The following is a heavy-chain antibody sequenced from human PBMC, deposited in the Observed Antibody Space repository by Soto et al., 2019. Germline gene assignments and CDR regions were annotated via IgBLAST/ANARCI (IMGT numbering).Heavy chain of an antibody. V-gene: IGHV6-1*01. D-gene: IGHD2-2*01. Sequence: SQTLSLTCAISGDSVSSNSAAWNWIRQSPTRGLEWLGRTYYRSKWYNDYAVSVKSRITINPDTSKNQFSLQLNSVTPEDTAVYYCAREKEVYCGSTSCYGVDDYWGQGTLVTVSS. J-gene: IGHJ4*02. CDR3: AREKEVYCGSTSCYGVDDY. CDR1: GDSVSSNSAA. CDR2: TYYRSKWYN.